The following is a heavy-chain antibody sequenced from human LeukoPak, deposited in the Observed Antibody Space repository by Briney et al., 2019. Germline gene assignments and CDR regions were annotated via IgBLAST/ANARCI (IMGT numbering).Heavy chain of an antibody. CDR1: GGSFSGYY. CDR2: INHNGST. CDR3: ARGRVVAIRGNYYYYGMDV. Sequence: SETLSLTCAVYGGSFSGYYWSWIRQPPGKGLEWIGEINHNGSTNYNPSLKSRVTISVDTSKNQFSLKLSSVTAADTAVYYCARGRVVAIRGNYYYYGMDVWGQETTVTVSS. J-gene: IGHJ6*02. V-gene: IGHV4-34*01. D-gene: IGHD2-15*01.